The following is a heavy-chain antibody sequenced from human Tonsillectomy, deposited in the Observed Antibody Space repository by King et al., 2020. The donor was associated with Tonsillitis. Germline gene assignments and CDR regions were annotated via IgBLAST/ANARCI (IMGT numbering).Heavy chain of an antibody. CDR1: GGSFSGYY. CDR2: INHSGST. D-gene: IGHD3-10*01. CDR3: AREKYYYGSGSQSIDY. V-gene: IGHV4-34*01. Sequence: VQLQQWGAGLLKPSETLSLTCAVYGGSFSGYYWSWIRQPPGKGLEWIGEINHSGSTNYNPSLKSRVTISVDTSKNQFSLKLSSVTAADTAVYYCAREKYYYGSGSQSIDYWGQGTLVTVSS. J-gene: IGHJ4*02.